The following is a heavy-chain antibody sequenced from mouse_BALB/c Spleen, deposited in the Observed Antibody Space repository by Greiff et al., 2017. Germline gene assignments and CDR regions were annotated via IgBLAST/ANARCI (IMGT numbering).Heavy chain of an antibody. CDR2: ISNGGGST. CDR1: GFTFSSYT. Sequence: EVQLVESGGGLVQPGGSLKLSCAASGFTFSSYTMSWVRQTPEKRLEWVAYISNGGGSTYYPDTVKGRFTISRDNAKNTLYLQMSSLKSEDTAMYYCARHDSSGVAYWGQGTLVTVSA. D-gene: IGHD3-2*01. V-gene: IGHV5-12-2*01. CDR3: ARHDSSGVAY. J-gene: IGHJ3*01.